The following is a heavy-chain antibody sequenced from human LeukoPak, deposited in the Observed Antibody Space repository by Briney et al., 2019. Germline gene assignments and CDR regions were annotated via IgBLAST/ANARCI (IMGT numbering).Heavy chain of an antibody. D-gene: IGHD3-3*01. CDR2: ISAYNGNT. CDR3: ARGTGPRGDFWSGYYPYYYYYGMDV. V-gene: IGHV1-18*01. J-gene: IGHJ6*02. CDR1: GYTFTSYA. Sequence: ASVKVSCKASGYTFTSYAMHWVRQAPGQGLEWMGWISAYNGNTNYAQKLQGRVTMTTDTSTSTAYMELRSLRSDDTAVYYCARGTGPRGDFWSGYYPYYYYYGMDVWGQGTTVTVSS.